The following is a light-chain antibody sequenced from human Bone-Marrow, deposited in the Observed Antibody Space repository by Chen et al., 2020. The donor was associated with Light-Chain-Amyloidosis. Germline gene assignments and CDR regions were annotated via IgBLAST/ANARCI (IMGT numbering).Light chain of an antibody. J-gene: IGLJ1*01. Sequence: QSALTQPASVSGSPGPSTTISCTGTSSDVGGDNHVSWYQQHPDKAPKLMIYEVTNRPSWVPDRFSGSKSDNTASLTISGLQTEDEADCFCSSYTITNTLVFGSGTRVTVL. CDR2: EVT. CDR3: SSYTITNTLV. V-gene: IGLV2-14*01. CDR1: SSDVGGDNH.